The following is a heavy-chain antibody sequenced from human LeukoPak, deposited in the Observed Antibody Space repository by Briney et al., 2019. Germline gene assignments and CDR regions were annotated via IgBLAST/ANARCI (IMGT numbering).Heavy chain of an antibody. CDR1: GYTFTSYG. CDR3: ARGGRNGQQLAAYWFDP. Sequence: ASVKVSCKASGYTFTSYGISWVRQAPGQGLEWMGWISAYNGNTNYAQKLQGRVTMTTDTSTSTAYMGLRSLRSDDTAVYYCARGGRNGQQLAAYWFDPWGQGTLVTVSS. CDR2: ISAYNGNT. D-gene: IGHD6-13*01. V-gene: IGHV1-18*01. J-gene: IGHJ5*02.